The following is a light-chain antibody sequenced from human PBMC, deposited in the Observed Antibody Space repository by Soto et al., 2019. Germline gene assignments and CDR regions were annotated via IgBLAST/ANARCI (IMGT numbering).Light chain of an antibody. V-gene: IGLV2-14*03. CDR3: NLYSNTTTLYV. Sequence: QSALTQPASVSGSPGQSITISCTGTRSDVGGYNYVSWYQHHPGKAPKLMIYDVSNRPSGVSNRFSCSKSGNTASLTISGLQAEDEADYYCNLYSNTTTLYVFGTGTKLTVL. J-gene: IGLJ1*01. CDR1: RSDVGGYNY. CDR2: DVS.